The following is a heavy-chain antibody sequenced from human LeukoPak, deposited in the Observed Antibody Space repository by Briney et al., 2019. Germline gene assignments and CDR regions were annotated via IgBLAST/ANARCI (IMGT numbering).Heavy chain of an antibody. D-gene: IGHD3-9*01. CDR1: GFTFSNYG. CDR2: INRDGSST. V-gene: IGHV3-74*01. J-gene: IGHJ4*02. Sequence: GGSLRLSCAASGFTFSNYGMHWVRQAPGKGLVWVSRINRDGSSTSYADSVKGRFTISRDNAKNSLYLQMNSLRAEDTAVYYCARVGSYDLLTGYYSDYFDYWGQGTLVTVSS. CDR3: ARVGSYDLLTGYYSDYFDY.